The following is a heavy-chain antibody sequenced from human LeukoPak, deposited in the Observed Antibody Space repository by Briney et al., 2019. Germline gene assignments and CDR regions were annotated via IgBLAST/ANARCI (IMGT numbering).Heavy chain of an antibody. CDR2: IKSKRDGETT. CDR3: TSLVGSPTY. Sequence: GGSLRLSCAGSGFNFQYAWMTWVRQAPGKGPEWVGRIKSKRDGETTDYTTPVKSRFSISRDDSKSTVYLQMNSLRTEDTAVYYCTSLVGSPTYWGQGTLVAVSS. J-gene: IGHJ4*02. D-gene: IGHD4-23*01. V-gene: IGHV3-15*01. CDR1: GFNFQYAW.